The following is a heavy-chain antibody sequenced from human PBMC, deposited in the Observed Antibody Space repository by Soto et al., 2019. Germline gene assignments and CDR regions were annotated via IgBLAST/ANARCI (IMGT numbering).Heavy chain of an antibody. CDR1: GFTFSGSA. CDR2: IRSKANSYAT. CDR3: TIHVSLGDFWSGYRAPNYYMDV. D-gene: IGHD3-3*01. Sequence: PGGSLRLSCAASGFTFSGSAMHWVRQASGKGLEWVGRIRSKANSYATAYAASVKGRFTISRDDSKNTAYLQMNSLKTEDTAVYYCTIHVSLGDFWSGYRAPNYYMDVWGKGTTVTVSS. V-gene: IGHV3-73*01. J-gene: IGHJ6*03.